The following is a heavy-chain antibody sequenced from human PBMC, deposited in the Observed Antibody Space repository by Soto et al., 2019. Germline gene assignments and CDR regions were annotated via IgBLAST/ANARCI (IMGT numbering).Heavy chain of an antibody. Sequence: SDTLCLTCTVSGGSISSSSYYWGWIRQPPGKGLEWIGSIYYSGSTYYNPSLKSRVTISVDTSKNQFSLKLSSVTAADPAVYYCARLGGFYQAFDSWGQGTLVSVSS. V-gene: IGHV4-39*01. J-gene: IGHJ4*02. CDR1: GGSISSSSYY. CDR3: ARLGGFYQAFDS. CDR2: IYYSGST. D-gene: IGHD3-22*01.